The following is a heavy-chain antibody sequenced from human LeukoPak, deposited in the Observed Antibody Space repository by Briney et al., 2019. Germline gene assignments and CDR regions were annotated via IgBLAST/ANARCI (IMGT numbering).Heavy chain of an antibody. Sequence: GESLKISCKGSEYNFTSYWIAWVRQMPGKGLEWMGIIYPGDSDTRYSPSFQGQVTISAGRSISTAYLQWSSLQASDTAMYYCARVGRSGVRYVDYWGQGTLVTVSS. CDR1: EYNFTSYW. CDR3: ARVGRSGVRYVDY. V-gene: IGHV5-51*01. CDR2: IYPGDSDT. D-gene: IGHD3-9*01. J-gene: IGHJ4*02.